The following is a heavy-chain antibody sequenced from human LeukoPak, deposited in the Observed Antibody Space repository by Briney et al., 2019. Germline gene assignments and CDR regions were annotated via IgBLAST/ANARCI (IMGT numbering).Heavy chain of an antibody. J-gene: IGHJ6*03. CDR3: ARADYDSSGYYYGYYYMDV. Sequence: GASVKVSCKASGYTFTSYDINWVRQATGQGLEWMGWMNPNSGNTGYAQKFQGRVTMTRNTSISTAYMELSSLRSEDTAVYYCARADYDSSGYYYGYYYMDVWGKGTTVTVSS. V-gene: IGHV1-8*01. CDR1: GYTFTSYD. D-gene: IGHD3-22*01. CDR2: MNPNSGNT.